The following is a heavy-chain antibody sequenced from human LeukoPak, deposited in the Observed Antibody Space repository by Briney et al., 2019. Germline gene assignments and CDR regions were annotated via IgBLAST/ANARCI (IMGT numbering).Heavy chain of an antibody. CDR2: ISYDGSNK. D-gene: IGHD2-15*01. CDR1: GFTFSSYG. CDR3: AKDGGRSGGSCYTLLWAFDI. V-gene: IGHV3-30*18. J-gene: IGHJ3*02. Sequence: GRSLRLSCAASGFTFSSYGMHWVRQAPGKGLEWVAVISYDGSNKYYADSVRGRFTISRDNSKNTLYLQMNSLRAEDTAVYYCAKDGGRSGGSCYTLLWAFDIWGQGTMVTVSS.